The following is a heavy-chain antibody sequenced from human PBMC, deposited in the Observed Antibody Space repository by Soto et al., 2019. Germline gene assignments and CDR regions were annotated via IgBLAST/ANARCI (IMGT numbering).Heavy chain of an antibody. CDR3: ARPRSGSYRLDYYGMDV. V-gene: IGHV5-51*01. D-gene: IGHD3-10*01. CDR1: GYSFSSYW. J-gene: IGHJ6*02. CDR2: IYPGDSDT. Sequence: GESLKISCKGSGYSFSSYWIAWVRQMPGKGLEWMGIIYPGDSDTRYSPPFQGQVTISADKSISTAYLQWSSLKASDTAMYYCARPRSGSYRLDYYGMDVWGQGTTVTVSS.